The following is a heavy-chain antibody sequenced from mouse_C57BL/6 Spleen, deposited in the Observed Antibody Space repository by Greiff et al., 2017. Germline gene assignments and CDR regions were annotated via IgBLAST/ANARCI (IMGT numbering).Heavy chain of an antibody. CDR3: ARGVYYSNSYYAMDY. CDR1: GYTFTSYW. CDR2: IDPSDSYT. Sequence: VQLQQPGAELVKPGASVKLSCKASGYTFTSYWMQWVKQRPGQGLEWIGEIDPSDSYTNYNQKFKGKATLTVDPSSSTAYMQLSSLTSEDSAVYYCARGVYYSNSYYAMDYWGQGTSVTVSS. J-gene: IGHJ4*01. V-gene: IGHV1-50*01. D-gene: IGHD2-5*01.